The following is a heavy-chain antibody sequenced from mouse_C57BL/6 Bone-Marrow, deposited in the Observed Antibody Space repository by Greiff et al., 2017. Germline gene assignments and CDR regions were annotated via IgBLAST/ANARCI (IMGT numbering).Heavy chain of an antibody. CDR3: SEDTAVYYCASTNIYYDYEGAMDV. CDR2: GQGLEWIG. CDR1: YTFFRREH. Sequence: QVQLQQSGPELARPWASVKISCPAFYTFFRREHFAIRDTTYWMQWVKQRPGQGLEWIGANYPGNGDPSYNQKFKGKATLTADNSSSTAYMQLSSLTSEDTAVYYCASTNIYYDYEGAMDVWGQGTSVTVSS. D-gene: IGHD2-4*01. J-gene: IGHJ4*01. V-gene: IGHV1-87*01.